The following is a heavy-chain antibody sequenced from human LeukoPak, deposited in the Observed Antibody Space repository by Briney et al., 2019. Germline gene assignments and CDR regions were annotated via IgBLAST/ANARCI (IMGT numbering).Heavy chain of an antibody. CDR2: IYYSGST. CDR3: ARVGIGEPYTTFDY. CDR1: GGSISSGGYS. V-gene: IGHV4-30-4*07. Sequence: PSQTLSLTCAVSGGSISSGGYSWSWIRQPPGKGLEWIGYIYYSGSTYYNPSLKSRVTISVDTSKNQFSLKLSSVTAADTAVYYCARVGIGEPYTTFDYWGQGTLVTVSS. J-gene: IGHJ4*02. D-gene: IGHD1-14*01.